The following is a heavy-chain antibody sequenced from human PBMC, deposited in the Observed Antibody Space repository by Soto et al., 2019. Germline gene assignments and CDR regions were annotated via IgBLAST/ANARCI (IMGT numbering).Heavy chain of an antibody. J-gene: IGHJ6*02. Sequence: SVKVSCKSSGGTFISYAISLVRQAPGQGLERMGGIIPTFGTANYSQKFQGPVTITADESTSTAYLELSSLRSEDTAVYYCASYGSANYYYGMDVWGQGTTVTVSS. CDR3: ASYGSANYYYGMDV. D-gene: IGHD3-10*01. CDR2: IIPTFGTA. CDR1: GGTFISYA. V-gene: IGHV1-69*13.